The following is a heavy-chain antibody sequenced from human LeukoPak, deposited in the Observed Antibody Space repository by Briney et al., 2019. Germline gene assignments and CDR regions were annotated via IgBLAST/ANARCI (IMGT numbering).Heavy chain of an antibody. Sequence: SETLSLTCAVSGYSISSGYYWGWIRPPPGKGLEGIGSSDHSGSTYYNPSLKSRVTISVDTSKNQFSLKLSSVTAADTAVYYCARLQDDGGNGEFDYWGQGTLVTVSS. CDR1: GYSISSGYY. CDR2: SDHSGST. V-gene: IGHV4-38-2*01. CDR3: ARLQDDGGNGEFDY. J-gene: IGHJ4*02. D-gene: IGHD4-23*01.